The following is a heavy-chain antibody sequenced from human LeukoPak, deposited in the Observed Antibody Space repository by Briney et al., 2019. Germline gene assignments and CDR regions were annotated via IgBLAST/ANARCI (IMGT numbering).Heavy chain of an antibody. V-gene: IGHV3-33*01. CDR1: GFTFSSYG. CDR3: ARPASYCSSTSCYLYYYMDV. D-gene: IGHD2-2*01. Sequence: PGGSLRLSCAASGFTFSSYGMHWVRQAPGKGLEWVAVIWYDGSNKYHADSVKGRFTISRDNSKNTLYLQMNSLRAEDTAVYYCARPASYCSSTSCYLYYYMDVWGKGTTVTVSS. CDR2: IWYDGSNK. J-gene: IGHJ6*03.